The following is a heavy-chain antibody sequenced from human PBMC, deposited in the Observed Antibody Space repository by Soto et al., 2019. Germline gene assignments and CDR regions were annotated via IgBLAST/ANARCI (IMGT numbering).Heavy chain of an antibody. CDR2: ISAYNGNT. D-gene: IGHD3-3*01. CDR3: ARNYDFWSGHYEGSSWFDP. V-gene: IGHV1-18*01. CDR1: GYTFTSYG. Sequence: QVQLVQSGAEVRKPGASVKVSCKASGYTFTSYGISWVRQAPGQGLEWMGWISAYNGNTNYAQKLQGRVTMTTDTATSTAYMELRSLRSADTAVSYCARNYDFWSGHYEGSSWFDPWGQGTLVTVSS. J-gene: IGHJ5*02.